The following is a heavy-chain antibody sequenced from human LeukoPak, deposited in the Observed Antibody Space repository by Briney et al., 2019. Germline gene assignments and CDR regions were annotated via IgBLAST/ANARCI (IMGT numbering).Heavy chain of an antibody. Sequence: GSPCLSCTLSVGSTRGYYWSCIRDPPQKRLGWIGYIYYSGGANYNPSLKRRATISVDTSKNQFSLKLSSVTDADTSVYYCARQSRVNIPEQFDYWGQGTLVTVSS. V-gene: IGHV4-59*01. CDR3: ARQSRVNIPEQFDY. CDR2: IYYSGGA. J-gene: IGHJ4*02. D-gene: IGHD3-3*01. CDR1: VGSTRGYY.